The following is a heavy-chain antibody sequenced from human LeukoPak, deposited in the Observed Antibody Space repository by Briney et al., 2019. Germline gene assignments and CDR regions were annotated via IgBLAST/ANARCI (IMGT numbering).Heavy chain of an antibody. CDR1: GFTFSSYA. D-gene: IGHD2-21*02. CDR3: AKERAYLTYCGGDCYSLPDDAFDI. V-gene: IGHV3-23*01. Sequence: GGSLRLSCAASGFTFSSYAMSWVRQAPGKGLEWVSAISGSGGSTYYADSVKGRFTISRDNTKNTLYLQMNSLRAEDTAVYYCAKERAYLTYCGGDCYSLPDDAFDIWGQGTMVTVSS. CDR2: ISGSGGST. J-gene: IGHJ3*02.